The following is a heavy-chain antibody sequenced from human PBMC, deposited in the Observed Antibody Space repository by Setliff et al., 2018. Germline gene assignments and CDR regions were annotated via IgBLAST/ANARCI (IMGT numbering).Heavy chain of an antibody. Sequence: KPSETLSLTCSVSGGSITSDDWSWIRQPPGKGLEWIGYMYNSGSTNYNPSLKSRVTISVDRSKNQFSLKLTSVTAADTAVYYCTRGDTSTFWDWGQGTLVTVSS. CDR2: MYNSGST. CDR1: GGSITSDD. D-gene: IGHD5-18*01. V-gene: IGHV4-59*01. J-gene: IGHJ4*02. CDR3: TRGDTSTFWD.